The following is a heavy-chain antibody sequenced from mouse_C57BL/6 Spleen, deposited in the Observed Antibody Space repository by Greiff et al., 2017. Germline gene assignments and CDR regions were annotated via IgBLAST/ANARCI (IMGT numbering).Heavy chain of an antibody. CDR2: IWTGGGT. CDR1: GFSLTSYA. J-gene: IGHJ3*01. V-gene: IGHV2-9-1*01. D-gene: IGHD1-1*01. CDR3: AIDYYGSSPFAY. Sequence: VKLMESGPGLVAPSQSLSITCTVSGFSLTSYAISWVRQPPGKGLEWLGVIWTGGGTYYNSALKTRLSISKDNSKSQVFLKMNSLQTDDTARYYCAIDYYGSSPFAYWGQGTLVTVSA.